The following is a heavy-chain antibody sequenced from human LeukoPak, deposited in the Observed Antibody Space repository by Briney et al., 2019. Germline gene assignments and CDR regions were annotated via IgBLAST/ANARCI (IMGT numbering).Heavy chain of an antibody. D-gene: IGHD3-22*01. V-gene: IGHV3-9*01. J-gene: IGHJ4*02. Sequence: QPGGSLRLSCAASGFTFDDYAMHWVRQAPGKGLEWVSGISWNSGSIGYADSVKGRFTISRGNAKNSLYLQMNSLRAEDTAVYYCARDSVHGYYDSSGYSTLFDYWGQGTLVTVSS. CDR1: GFTFDDYA. CDR2: ISWNSGSI. CDR3: ARDSVHGYYDSSGYSTLFDY.